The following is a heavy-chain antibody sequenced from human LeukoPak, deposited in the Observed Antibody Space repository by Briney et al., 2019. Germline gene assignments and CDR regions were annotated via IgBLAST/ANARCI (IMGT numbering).Heavy chain of an antibody. Sequence: ASVKVSCKASGYTFTGYYMHWVRQAPGQGLEWMGWVNPTSGGTNYAQKFQGRVTMTRDTSISTAYMELSRLRSDDTAVYYCAKKWVGLGYWGQGTLVTVSS. D-gene: IGHD1-26*01. CDR3: AKKWVGLGY. CDR1: GYTFTGYY. J-gene: IGHJ4*02. V-gene: IGHV1-2*02. CDR2: VNPTSGGT.